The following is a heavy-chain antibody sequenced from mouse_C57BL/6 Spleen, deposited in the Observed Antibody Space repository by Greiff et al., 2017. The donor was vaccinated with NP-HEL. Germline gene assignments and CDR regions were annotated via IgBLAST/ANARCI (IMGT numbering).Heavy chain of an antibody. CDR1: GYTFTGYW. V-gene: IGHV1-9*01. CDR2: ILPGSGST. CDR3: ARHGSSPWYFDV. D-gene: IGHD1-1*01. J-gene: IGHJ1*03. Sequence: QVQLQQSGAELMKPGASVKLSCKATGYTFTGYWIEWVKQRPGHGLEWIGEILPGSGSTNYNEKFKGKATFTADTSSNTAYMQLGSLTTEDSAIYYCARHGSSPWYFDVWGTGTTVTVSS.